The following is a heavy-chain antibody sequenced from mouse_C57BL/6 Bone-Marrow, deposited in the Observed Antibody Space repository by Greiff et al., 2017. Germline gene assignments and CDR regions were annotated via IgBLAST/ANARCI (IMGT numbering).Heavy chain of an antibody. J-gene: IGHJ2*01. CDR3: ARSRGVGSSYVNYFDY. CDR1: GYTFTSYW. V-gene: IGHV1-72*01. Sequence: VQLQQPGAELVKPGASVKLSCKASGYTFTSYWMHWVKQRPGRGLEWIGRIDPNSGGTKYNEKFKSKATLTVDKPSSTAYMQLSSLTSEDSAVYYCARSRGVGSSYVNYFDYWGQGTTLTVSS. D-gene: IGHD1-1*01. CDR2: IDPNSGGT.